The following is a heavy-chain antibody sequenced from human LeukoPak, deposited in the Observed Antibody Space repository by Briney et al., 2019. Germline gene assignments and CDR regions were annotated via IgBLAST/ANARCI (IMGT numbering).Heavy chain of an antibody. CDR3: ARGPNSNWSGLDF. V-gene: IGHV3-74*01. D-gene: IGHD6-6*01. Sequence: GGSLRLSCTASGFSFSGHWMHWARQLPGKGLVWVSRISPTGSTTSYADSVEGRFTVSRDNAKNTLYLQVNNLRAEDTAVYYCARGPNSNWSGLDFWGQGTLLTVSS. J-gene: IGHJ4*02. CDR2: ISPTGSTT. CDR1: GFSFSGHW.